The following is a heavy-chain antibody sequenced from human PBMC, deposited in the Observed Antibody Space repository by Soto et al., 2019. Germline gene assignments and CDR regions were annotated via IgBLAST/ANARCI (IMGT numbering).Heavy chain of an antibody. D-gene: IGHD6-19*01. CDR2: IIPILGTA. V-gene: IGHV1-69*01. Sequence: QVQLVQSGAEVKKPGSSVKVSCKAPGGTFSSYAISWVRQAPGQGLEWMGGIIPILGTANYAQKFQGRVTITADESKSTAYMELSSARSEDTAVYYCARTKSSGWPNYYYYGMDVWGQGTTVTVSS. CDR3: ARTKSSGWPNYYYYGMDV. CDR1: GGTFSSYA. J-gene: IGHJ6*02.